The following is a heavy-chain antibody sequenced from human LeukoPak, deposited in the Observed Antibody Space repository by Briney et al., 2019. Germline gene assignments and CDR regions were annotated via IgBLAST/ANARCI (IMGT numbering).Heavy chain of an antibody. J-gene: IGHJ5*02. V-gene: IGHV4-4*07. CDR2: IFTSGST. CDR3: SRGGANDL. Sequence: SETLSLTCTVSGGSISSDYWSWIRQPAGKGLEWMRRIFTSGSTSYNPSLKSRVTMSLGTSKNQFSLKLSSVTAADTAVYFCSRGGANDLWGQGTLVTVSS. D-gene: IGHD3-16*01. CDR1: GGSISSDY.